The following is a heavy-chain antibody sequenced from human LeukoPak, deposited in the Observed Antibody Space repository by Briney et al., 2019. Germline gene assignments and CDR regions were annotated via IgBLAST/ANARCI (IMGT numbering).Heavy chain of an antibody. J-gene: IGHJ4*02. CDR3: ARYSSGYPQSFDY. CDR2: ISYDGSNK. D-gene: IGHD3-22*01. Sequence: GGSLRLSWARSGFTFSNYGMHWVRQAPGKGLEWVALISYDGSNKYYADSVKRRITISRDNCKNTLYLQMNSLRAEDTAVYYCARYSSGYPQSFDYWGQGTLVTVSS. CDR1: GFTFSNYG. V-gene: IGHV3-30*03.